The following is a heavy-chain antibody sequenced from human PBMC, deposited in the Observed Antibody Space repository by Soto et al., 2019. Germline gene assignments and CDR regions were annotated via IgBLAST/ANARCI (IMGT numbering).Heavy chain of an antibody. CDR1: GGSISSYY. CDR2: IYYSGST. CDR3: ARHPREDSGYVIDAFDI. J-gene: IGHJ3*02. Sequence: TLSLTCTVSGGSISSYYWSWIRQPPGKGLEWIGYIYYSGSTNYNPSLKSRVTISVDTSKNQFSLKLSSVTAADTAVYYCARHPREDSGYVIDAFDIWGQGTMVTVSS. D-gene: IGHD5-12*01. V-gene: IGHV4-59*08.